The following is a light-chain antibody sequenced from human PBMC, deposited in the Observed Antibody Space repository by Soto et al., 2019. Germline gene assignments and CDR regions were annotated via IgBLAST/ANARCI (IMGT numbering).Light chain of an antibody. Sequence: QSALTEPASVSGSPGQSITISCTGTSSEVGGYNYVSWYQQHPGKDPKLMIYDVSNRPSGVSNRFSGSKSGNTASLTISGLQAEDEADYYCSSYTSSSTPVVFGGGTKLTVL. J-gene: IGLJ2*01. CDR1: SSEVGGYNY. CDR2: DVS. CDR3: SSYTSSSTPVV. V-gene: IGLV2-14*01.